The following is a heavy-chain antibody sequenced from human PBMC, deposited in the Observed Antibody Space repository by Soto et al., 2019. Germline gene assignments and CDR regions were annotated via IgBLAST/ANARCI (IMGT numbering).Heavy chain of an antibody. D-gene: IGHD3-9*01. CDR2: ITSSSTYR. CDR1: GFTFSTYS. CDR3: ARDGNHYDILTGYYKGVYYFDY. Sequence: PGGSLRLSRAASGFTFSTYSMNWVRQAPGKGLEWVSDITSSSTYRFYADSVKGRFTISRDNSKNTLYLQMNSLRAEDTAVYYCARDGNHYDILTGYYKGVYYFDYWGQGTLVTVSS. V-gene: IGHV3-21*01. J-gene: IGHJ4*02.